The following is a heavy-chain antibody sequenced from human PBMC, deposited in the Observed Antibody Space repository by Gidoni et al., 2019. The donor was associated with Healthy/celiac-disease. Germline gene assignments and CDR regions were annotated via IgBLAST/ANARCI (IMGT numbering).Heavy chain of an antibody. D-gene: IGHD3-10*01. CDR1: GFTFSTSG. J-gene: IGHJ6*03. V-gene: IGHV3-33*01. Sequence: QVQLVESGGGVFQPGRSLRLPCPASGFTFSTSGMHWVRQAPGKGLEWVAVRGYDGSNKYYADSVKGRFTISRDNSKNTLYLQMNSLRAEDTAVYYCARVFPYGSGSYYHYMDVWGKGTTVTVSS. CDR2: RGYDGSNK. CDR3: ARVFPYGSGSYYHYMDV.